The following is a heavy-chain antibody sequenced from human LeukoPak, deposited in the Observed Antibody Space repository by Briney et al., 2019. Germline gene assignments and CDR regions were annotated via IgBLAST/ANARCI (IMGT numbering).Heavy chain of an antibody. CDR1: GFPFSNFW. J-gene: IGHJ4*02. Sequence: GGSLRLSCAASGFPFSNFWMTWVRQAPGKGLEWVANIREDGSEKYYVESVKGRFTISRDNAKNSLFLQMNSLRAEDTAVYYCASGGHVDYCGQGTLATVSS. D-gene: IGHD5-12*01. CDR3: ASGGHVDY. V-gene: IGHV3-7*01. CDR2: IREDGSEK.